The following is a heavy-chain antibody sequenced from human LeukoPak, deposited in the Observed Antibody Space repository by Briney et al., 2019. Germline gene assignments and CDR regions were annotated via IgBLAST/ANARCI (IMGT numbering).Heavy chain of an antibody. D-gene: IGHD6-13*01. J-gene: IGHJ5*02. Sequence: GGSLRLSCAASGFTFSSYSMNWVRQAPGKGLEWVSSISSSSSYIYYADSVKGRFTISRDNAKNSLYLQMNSLRAEDTAVYYCARSYSSSWYRFDPWGQGTLVTVSS. CDR2: ISSSSSYI. V-gene: IGHV3-21*01. CDR3: ARSYSSSWYRFDP. CDR1: GFTFSSYS.